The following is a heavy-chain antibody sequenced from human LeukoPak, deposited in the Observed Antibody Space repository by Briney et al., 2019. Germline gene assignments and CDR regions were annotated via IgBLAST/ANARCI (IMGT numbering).Heavy chain of an antibody. D-gene: IGHD2-2*01. J-gene: IGHJ4*02. Sequence: SVKVSCKASGGTFSSYAISWVRQAPGQGLEWMGGIIPIFGTANYAQKFQGRVTITADESTSTAYMELSSLRSEDTAVYYCARDIVVVPAAIPYYFDYWGQGTLVTVSS. CDR1: GGTFSSYA. CDR2: IIPIFGTA. V-gene: IGHV1-69*01. CDR3: ARDIVVVPAAIPYYFDY.